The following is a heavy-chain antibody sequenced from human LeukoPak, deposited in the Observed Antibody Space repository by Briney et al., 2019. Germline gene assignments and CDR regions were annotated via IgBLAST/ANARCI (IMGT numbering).Heavy chain of an antibody. V-gene: IGHV3-23*01. CDR2: ISGSGGST. J-gene: IGHJ4*02. CDR1: GFTFSSYA. D-gene: IGHD3-22*01. CDR3: AKGGVYDSSGYYMAFDY. Sequence: GGSLRLSCAASGFTFSSYAMSWVRQAPGKGLEWVSAISGSGGSTYYADSVKGRFTISRDNSKNTLYLQMNSLRAEDTAVYYCAKGGVYDSSGYYMAFDYWGQGTLVTVSS.